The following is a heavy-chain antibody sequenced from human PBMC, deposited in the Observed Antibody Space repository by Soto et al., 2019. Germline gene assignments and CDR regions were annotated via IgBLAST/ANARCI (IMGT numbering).Heavy chain of an antibody. CDR2: ISPMFGAA. D-gene: IGHD2-21*02. CDR1: GGTFNTYA. CDR3: ASEVQVHCPAFVY. J-gene: IGHJ4*02. Sequence: QVQLVQSGAEMKKPGSSVKVSCQSSGGTFNTYAMNWVRQAPGQGPEWMGDISPMFGAANYAPKFQGRVTITADESTATSYMQLSSVTAEDTALDFCASEVQVHCPAFVYWSQGTLVTVSS. V-gene: IGHV1-69*19.